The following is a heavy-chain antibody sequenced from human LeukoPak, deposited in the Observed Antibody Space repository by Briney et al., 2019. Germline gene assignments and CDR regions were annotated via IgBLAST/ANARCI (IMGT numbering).Heavy chain of an antibody. CDR3: ASIYSSGWYGEYYFDY. J-gene: IGHJ4*02. D-gene: IGHD6-19*01. CDR1: GGTFSSYA. Sequence: SVKVSCKASGGTFSSYAISWVRQAPGQGLEWVGGIIPIFGTANYAQKFQGRVTITADKSTSTAYMELSSLRSEDTAVYYCASIYSSGWYGEYYFDYWGQGTLVTVSS. V-gene: IGHV1-69*06. CDR2: IIPIFGTA.